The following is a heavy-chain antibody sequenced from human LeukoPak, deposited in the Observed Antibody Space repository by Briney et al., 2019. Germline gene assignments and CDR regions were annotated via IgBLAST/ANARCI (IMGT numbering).Heavy chain of an antibody. D-gene: IGHD6-6*01. CDR2: ISSSGSTI. Sequence: PGGSLRLSCAASGFTFSDYYMSWIRQAPGKGLEWVSYISSSGSTIYYADSVKGRFTISRDNAKNSLYLQVNSLRAEDTAVYHCARVYSSSSGKNAFDIWGQGTMVTVSS. V-gene: IGHV3-11*01. CDR3: ARVYSSSSGKNAFDI. CDR1: GFTFSDYY. J-gene: IGHJ3*02.